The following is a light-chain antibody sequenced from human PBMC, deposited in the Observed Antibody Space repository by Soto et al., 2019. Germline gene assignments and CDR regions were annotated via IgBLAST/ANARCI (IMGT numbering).Light chain of an antibody. J-gene: IGKJ1*01. CDR2: GAS. CDR3: QQYGSSPPAWT. CDR1: QSVSSSY. V-gene: IGKV3-20*01. Sequence: EIVLTQSPGTLSLSPGERATLSCRASQSVSSSYLAWYQQKPGQAPRLLIYGASSRATGIPDWFSGSGSGTDFTLTFSRLESEDFAVYYCQQYGSSPPAWTFGQGTKVDIK.